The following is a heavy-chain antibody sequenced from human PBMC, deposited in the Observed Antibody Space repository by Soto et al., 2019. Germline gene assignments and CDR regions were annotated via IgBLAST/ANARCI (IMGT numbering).Heavy chain of an antibody. Sequence: GSGPTLVNPTQTLTLTCALSGFSVSACGVGVGWIRQPPGKALEWLAIIYWNDDKLYRPSLQSRLTITKDTSKNQVVLTMTNMDPVDTATYYCAHSPWGAAPDYWGQGTPVTVSS. CDR1: GFSVSACGVG. CDR2: IYWNDDK. V-gene: IGHV2-5*01. D-gene: IGHD3-16*01. J-gene: IGHJ4*02. CDR3: AHSPWGAAPDY.